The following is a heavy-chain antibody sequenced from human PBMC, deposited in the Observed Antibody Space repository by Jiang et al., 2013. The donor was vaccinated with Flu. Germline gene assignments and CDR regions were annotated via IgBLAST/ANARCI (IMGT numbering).Heavy chain of an antibody. CDR2: INYRGRT. CDR3: VRWRSYCGGARCHEGTHDYFDY. CDR1: GGSFSGYY. D-gene: IGHD2-21*01. V-gene: IGHV4-34*01. J-gene: IGHJ4*02. Sequence: LLKPSETLSLTCGVNGGSFSGYYWSWVRQSPGKGLEWIGEINYRGRTKYNPSLESRVAISIDTSENQFSLKMTSVTAADAAVYYCVRWRSYCGGARCHEGTHDYFDYWGQGILVTVSS.